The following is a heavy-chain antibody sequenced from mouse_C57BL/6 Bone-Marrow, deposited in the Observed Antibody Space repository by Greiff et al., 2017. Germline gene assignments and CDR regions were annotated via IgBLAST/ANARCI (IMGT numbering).Heavy chain of an antibody. CDR1: GYTFTGYW. CDR3: ASGEKFYYYPLGFAY. D-gene: IGHD1-1*01. V-gene: IGHV1-9*01. CDR2: ILPGSGST. Sequence: QVQLQQSGAELMKPGASVKLSCKATGYTFTGYWIEWVKQRPGHGLEWIGEILPGSGSTNYNEKFKGKAKFTADTSSNTAYMQLSSLTTEDSAIYYCASGEKFYYYPLGFAYWGQGTLVTVSA. J-gene: IGHJ3*01.